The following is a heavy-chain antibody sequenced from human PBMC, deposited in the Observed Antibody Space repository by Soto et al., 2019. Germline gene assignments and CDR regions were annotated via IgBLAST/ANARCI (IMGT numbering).Heavy chain of an antibody. J-gene: IGHJ4*02. V-gene: IGHV3-30*18. D-gene: IGHD6-13*01. CDR2: ISYDGSNK. CDR3: AKDYYRYSSSWHLFDY. Sequence: GGSLRLSCAASGFTFSSYGMHWVRQAPGKGLEWVAVISYDGSNKYYADSVKGRFTISRDNSKNTLYLQMNSLRAEDTAVYYCAKDYYRYSSSWHLFDYWGQGTLVTVSS. CDR1: GFTFSSYG.